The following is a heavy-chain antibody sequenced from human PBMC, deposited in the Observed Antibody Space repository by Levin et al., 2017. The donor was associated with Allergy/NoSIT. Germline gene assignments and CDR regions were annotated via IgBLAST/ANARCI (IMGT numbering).Heavy chain of an antibody. V-gene: IGHV4-59*08. D-gene: IGHD3-22*01. CDR3: ARLPYSSSLKSYWFFDL. CDR1: SGSISSYY. J-gene: IGHJ2*01. CDR2: VHYSGST. Sequence: GSLRLSCTVSSGSISSYYWSWIRQPPGKGLDLIGYVHYSGSTDYNPSLKSRVTISIDTSKNQFSLKLSSVTAADTAVYYCARLPYSSSLKSYWFFDLWGRGTLVTVSS.